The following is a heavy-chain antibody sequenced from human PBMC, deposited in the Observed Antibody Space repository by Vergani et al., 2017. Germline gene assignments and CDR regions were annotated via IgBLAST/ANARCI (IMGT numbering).Heavy chain of an antibody. V-gene: IGHV4-34*01. CDR1: GGSFSGYY. CDR2: INHSGST. J-gene: IGHJ6*03. CDR3: ARIVATGRERTYYYYDYMDV. D-gene: IGHD5-12*01. Sequence: QVQLQQWGAGLLTPSETLSLPCAVYGGSFSGYYWSWIRQPPGKGLEWIGEINHSGSTNYNPSLKSRVTISVDTSKNQFSLKLSSVTAADTAVYYCARIVATGRERTYYYYDYMDVWGKGTTVTVSS.